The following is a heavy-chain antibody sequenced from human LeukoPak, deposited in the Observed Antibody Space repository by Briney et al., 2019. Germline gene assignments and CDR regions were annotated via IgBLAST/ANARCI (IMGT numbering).Heavy chain of an antibody. CDR1: GGTFSSYA. D-gene: IGHD3-3*01. V-gene: IGHV1-69*05. CDR3: AREVTYYDFWSGYTLPYYYYYMDV. CDR2: IILIFGTA. J-gene: IGHJ6*03. Sequence: EASGKVSCKASGGTFSSYAISWVRQAPGQGLEWMGGIILIFGTANYAQKFQGRVTINTDESTSTAYMELSSLRSEDTAVYYCAREVTYYDFWSGYTLPYYYYYMDVWGKGTTVTVSS.